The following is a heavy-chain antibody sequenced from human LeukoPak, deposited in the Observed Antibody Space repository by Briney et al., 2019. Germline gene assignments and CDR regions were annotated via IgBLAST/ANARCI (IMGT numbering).Heavy chain of an antibody. J-gene: IGHJ6*04. Sequence: GGSLRLSCAASGFTFSSYWMSWVRQAPGKGLEWVANIKQDGSEKYYVDSVKGRFTISRDNAKNSLYLQMNSLRAEDTAVYYCARVGVRGYGSGSYYYYCGMDVWGKGTTVTVSS. CDR3: ARVGVRGYGSGSYYYYCGMDV. CDR2: IKQDGSEK. CDR1: GFTFSSYW. V-gene: IGHV3-7*03. D-gene: IGHD3-10*01.